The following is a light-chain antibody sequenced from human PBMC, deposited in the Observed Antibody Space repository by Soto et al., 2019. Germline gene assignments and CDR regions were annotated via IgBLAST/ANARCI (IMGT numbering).Light chain of an antibody. Sequence: EIVLTQSPGTLSLSPGERATLSCRASQSVSSSYLAWYQQKPGQAPRLLLYGASSRATGIPDRFSGSGSGTDFHLTISRLEPEDFAVYYFQQYGSSPYTFVQGTKLEIK. CDR3: QQYGSSPYT. CDR1: QSVSSSY. J-gene: IGKJ2*01. V-gene: IGKV3-20*01. CDR2: GAS.